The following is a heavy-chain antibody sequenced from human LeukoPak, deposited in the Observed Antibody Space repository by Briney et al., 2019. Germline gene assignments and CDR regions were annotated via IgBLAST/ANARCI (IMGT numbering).Heavy chain of an antibody. J-gene: IGHJ4*02. Sequence: GRSLRLSCAASGFTFSTYGMHWVRQAPGKGLEWVAVISYDGRNKYSADSVKGRFTISRDNSKNTLYLQMISLRAEDTAVYYCARGQFRLSDYDSSGFDYWGQGTLVTVSS. V-gene: IGHV3-30*03. D-gene: IGHD3-22*01. CDR2: ISYDGRNK. CDR1: GFTFSTYG. CDR3: ARGQFRLSDYDSSGFDY.